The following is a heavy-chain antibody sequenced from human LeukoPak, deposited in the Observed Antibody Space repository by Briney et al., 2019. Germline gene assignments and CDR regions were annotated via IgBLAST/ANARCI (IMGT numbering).Heavy chain of an antibody. CDR1: GGSVSSGSYY. CDR3: ASGGYYYDSSGYSFDY. D-gene: IGHD3-22*01. CDR2: IYYSGST. Sequence: PSETLSLTCTVSGGSVSSGSYYWSWIWQPPGMGLEWFGYIYYSGSTNYNPSLKSRVTISVDTSENQFSLKLSSVTAADTAVYYCASGGYYYDSSGYSFDYWGQGTLVTVSS. V-gene: IGHV4-61*01. J-gene: IGHJ4*02.